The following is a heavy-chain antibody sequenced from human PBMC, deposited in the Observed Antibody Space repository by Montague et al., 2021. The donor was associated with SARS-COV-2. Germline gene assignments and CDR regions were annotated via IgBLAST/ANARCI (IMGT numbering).Heavy chain of an antibody. CDR2: IYYTGNT. CDR1: GDSVSSGSYY. Sequence: SETLSLTCTVSGDSVSSGSYYWSWIRQPPGKGLEWIGYIYYTGNTKYKPSLKSRVTISVDTSKNQFSLNLKSVTAADTAVYYCARDRGRYFDSGSYNWLDSWGQGALVTVSS. V-gene: IGHV4-61*01. D-gene: IGHD3-10*01. J-gene: IGHJ4*02. CDR3: ARDRGRYFDSGSYNWLDS.